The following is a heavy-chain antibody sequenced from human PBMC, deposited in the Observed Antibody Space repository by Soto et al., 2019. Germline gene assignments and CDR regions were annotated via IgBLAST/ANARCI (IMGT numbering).Heavy chain of an antibody. CDR2: IWYDGSNK. D-gene: IGHD3-9*01. Sequence: GGSLRLSCAASGFTFSSYGMHWVRQAPGKGLEWVAVIWYDGSNKYNADSVKGRFTISRDNSKNTLYLQMNSLRAEDTAVYDCARGGRYFDWLSSGTSGYYYYYMDVWGKGTTVTVSS. CDR1: GFTFSSYG. V-gene: IGHV3-33*01. J-gene: IGHJ6*03. CDR3: ARGGRYFDWLSSGTSGYYYYYMDV.